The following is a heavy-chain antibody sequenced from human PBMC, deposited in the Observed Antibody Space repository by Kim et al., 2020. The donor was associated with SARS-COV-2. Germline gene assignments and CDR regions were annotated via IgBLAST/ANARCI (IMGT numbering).Heavy chain of an antibody. J-gene: IGHJ4*02. CDR3: AKVTDRSSSFDY. CDR1: GFTFSSYG. Sequence: GGSLRLSCAASGFTFSSYGMHWVRQAPGKGLEWVAVISYDGSNKYYADSVKGRFTISRDNSKNTLYLQMNSLRAEDTAVYYCAKVTDRSSSFDYWGQGTLVTVSS. V-gene: IGHV3-30*18. CDR2: ISYDGSNK. D-gene: IGHD6-6*01.